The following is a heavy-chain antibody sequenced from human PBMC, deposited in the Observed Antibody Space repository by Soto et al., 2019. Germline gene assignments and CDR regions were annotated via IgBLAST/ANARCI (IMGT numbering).Heavy chain of an antibody. CDR1: GGSISSYY. V-gene: IGHV4-59*08. J-gene: IGHJ6*02. Sequence: SETLSLTCTVSGGSISSYYWSWIRQPPGKGLEWIGYIYYSGSTNYNPSLKSRVTISVDTSKNQFSLKLSSVTAADTAVYYCARLSDYYGSGSRYYGMDVWGQGTTVTVSS. CDR3: ARLSDYYGSGSRYYGMDV. D-gene: IGHD3-10*01. CDR2: IYYSGST.